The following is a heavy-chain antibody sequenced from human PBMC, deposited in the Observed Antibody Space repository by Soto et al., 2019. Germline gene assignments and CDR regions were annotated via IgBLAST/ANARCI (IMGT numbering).Heavy chain of an antibody. D-gene: IGHD2-2*01. V-gene: IGHV3-30-3*01. Sequence: SCKASGCTFSSYAMHWVRQAPVKVLEWVAVISYDGSNKYYADSVKGRFTISRDNSKNTLYLQMNSLRAEDTAVYYCARDLDSTGYDAFDIWGQGTMVTVSS. CDR2: ISYDGSNK. J-gene: IGHJ3*02. CDR1: GCTFSSYA. CDR3: ARDLDSTGYDAFDI.